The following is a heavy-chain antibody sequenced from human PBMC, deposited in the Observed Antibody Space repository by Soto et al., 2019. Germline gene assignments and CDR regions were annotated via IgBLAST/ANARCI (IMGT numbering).Heavy chain of an antibody. CDR2: LSDSGGST. CDR1: GFTFSSHA. J-gene: IGHJ4*02. V-gene: IGHV3-23*01. Sequence: EVQLLESGGGLVQPGGSLRLSCTASGFTFSSHAMTWVRQAPGKGLEWVSGLSDSGGSTYYADSVKGRFTISRDNSMTTLYLQMNTLRAEDTAVYYCAKVSSSWYSGFFDLWGQGTLVNVSS. CDR3: AKVSSSWYSGFFDL. D-gene: IGHD6-13*01.